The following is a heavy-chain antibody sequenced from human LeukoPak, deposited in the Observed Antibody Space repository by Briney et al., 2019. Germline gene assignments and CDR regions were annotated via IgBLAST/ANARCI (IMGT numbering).Heavy chain of an antibody. CDR1: GFTFSSYA. Sequence: PGGSLRLSCAASGFTFSSYAMSWVRQAPGKGLEWVSAISGSGGSTYYADSVKGRFSISRDNSKNTLYLQMNSLRAEDTAVYYCATVVPAATKYFQHWGQGTLVTVSS. V-gene: IGHV3-23*01. CDR3: ATVVPAATKYFQH. J-gene: IGHJ1*01. D-gene: IGHD2-2*01. CDR2: ISGSGGST.